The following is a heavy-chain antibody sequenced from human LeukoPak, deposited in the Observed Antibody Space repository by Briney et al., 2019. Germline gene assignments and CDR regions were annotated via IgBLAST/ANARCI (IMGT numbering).Heavy chain of an antibody. CDR1: GASISGSYY. V-gene: IGHV4-4*07. D-gene: IGHD2-8*01. J-gene: IGHJ4*02. Sequence: PSETLSLTCTVSGASISGSYYWTWIRQPAGKGLEWIGHIHTSGRTNYDPSLKSRVAMSIDKSNNHFSLMLTSVNATDTAVYYCARGKQNGVDYWGQGILITVSS. CDR2: IHTSGRT. CDR3: ARGKQNGVDY.